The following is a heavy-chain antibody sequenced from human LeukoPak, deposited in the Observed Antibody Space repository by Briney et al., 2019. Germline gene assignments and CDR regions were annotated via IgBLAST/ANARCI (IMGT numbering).Heavy chain of an antibody. CDR3: ARVYFDWLLKGFDAFDI. Sequence: PSETLSLTCTVSGGSISSYYWSWIRQPPGKGLEWIGYIYYSGSTNYSPSLKSRVTISVETSKNQFSLKLSSVTAADTAVYYCARVYFDWLLKGFDAFDIWGQGTMVTVSS. CDR2: IYYSGST. J-gene: IGHJ3*02. V-gene: IGHV4-59*01. D-gene: IGHD3-9*01. CDR1: GGSISSYY.